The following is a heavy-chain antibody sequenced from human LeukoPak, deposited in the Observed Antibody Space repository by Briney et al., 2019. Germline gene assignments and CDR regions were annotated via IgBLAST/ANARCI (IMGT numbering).Heavy chain of an antibody. J-gene: IGHJ4*02. D-gene: IGHD1-7*01. CDR3: ARGRVWLELRSRGLFDY. V-gene: IGHV4-34*01. CDR1: GGSFSGYY. CDR2: INHSGST. Sequence: SETLSLTCAVYGGSFSGYYWSWIRQPLGKGLEWIGEINHSGSTNYNPSLKSRVTISVDTSNNQFSLKLSSVTAADTAVYYCARGRVWLELRSRGLFDYWGQGTLVTVSS.